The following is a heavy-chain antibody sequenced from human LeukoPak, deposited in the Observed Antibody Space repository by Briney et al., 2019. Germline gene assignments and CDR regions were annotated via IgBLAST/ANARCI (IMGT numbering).Heavy chain of an antibody. D-gene: IGHD1-1*01. Sequence: ASVKVSCKPSGYTFTSYTISWVRQAPGQRLEWVGWISAYNGNTRYAEELQGRITMTTDTSRTTAYMELRSLRSDDTAIYYCARGAGQLELLDYWGQGTLVTVSS. V-gene: IGHV1-18*01. CDR3: ARGAGQLELLDY. CDR1: GYTFTSYT. J-gene: IGHJ4*02. CDR2: ISAYNGNT.